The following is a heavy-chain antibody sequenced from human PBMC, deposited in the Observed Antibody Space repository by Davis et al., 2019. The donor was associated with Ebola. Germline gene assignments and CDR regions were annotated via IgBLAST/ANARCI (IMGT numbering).Heavy chain of an antibody. Sequence: GESLNISCAASGFTFSSYAMHWVRQAPGKGLEWVAVISYDGSNKYYADSVKGRFTISRDNSKNTLYLQMNSLRAEDTAVYYCARDLGRASFHRLSLDYWGQGTLVTVSS. CDR2: ISYDGSNK. CDR1: GFTFSSYA. D-gene: IGHD4/OR15-4a*01. J-gene: IGHJ4*02. V-gene: IGHV3-30-3*01. CDR3: ARDLGRASFHRLSLDY.